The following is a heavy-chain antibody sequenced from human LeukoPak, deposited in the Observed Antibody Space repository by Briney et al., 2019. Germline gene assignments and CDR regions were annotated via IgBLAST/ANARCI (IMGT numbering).Heavy chain of an antibody. Sequence: PGGSLRLSCAASGFTVSSNYMSWVRQAPGKGLEWVSVIYSGGSTYYADSVKGRFTISRDNSKNTLYLQMNSLRAEDTAVYYCARGKPVVVPAAMRGYYFDYWGQGTLVTVSS. CDR1: GFTVSSNY. CDR3: ARGKPVVVPAAMRGYYFDY. J-gene: IGHJ4*02. D-gene: IGHD2-2*01. CDR2: IYSGGST. V-gene: IGHV3-53*01.